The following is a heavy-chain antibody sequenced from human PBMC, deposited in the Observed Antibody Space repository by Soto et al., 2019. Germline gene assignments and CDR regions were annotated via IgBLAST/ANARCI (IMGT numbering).Heavy chain of an antibody. CDR3: ARDRGSGRY. D-gene: IGHD2-8*02. V-gene: IGHV3-7*05. J-gene: IGHJ4*02. CDR2: INQAGNKK. CDR1: GLNFSNFC. Sequence: GGSMRLSWVTAGLNFSNFCLSWVRKAPGKGLEWVANINQAGNKKYYVDSVKGRFTISRDNAKNSLYLQMNSLKAEDTAVYYCARDRGSGRYWGQGTLVTV.